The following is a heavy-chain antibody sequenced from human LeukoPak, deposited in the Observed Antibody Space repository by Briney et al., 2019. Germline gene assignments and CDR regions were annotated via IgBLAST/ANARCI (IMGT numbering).Heavy chain of an antibody. V-gene: IGHV1-46*01. CDR1: GYTFTSYY. CDR3: ARSWIRRGVVITLGY. CDR2: INPSGGST. D-gene: IGHD3-22*01. J-gene: IGHJ4*02. Sequence: GASVKVSCKASGYTFTSYYMHWVRQAPGQGHEWMGIINPSGGSTSYAQKFQGRVTMTRDTSTSTVYMELSSLRSEDTAVYYCARSWIRRGVVITLGYWGQGTLVTVSS.